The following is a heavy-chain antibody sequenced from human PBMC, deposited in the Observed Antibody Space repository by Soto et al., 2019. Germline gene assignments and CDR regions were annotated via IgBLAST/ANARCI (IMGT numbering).Heavy chain of an antibody. J-gene: IGHJ4*02. V-gene: IGHV5-51*01. D-gene: IGHD6-13*01. CDR2: IYPGDSDT. CDR1: GYSFTNYW. Sequence: LGESLKISCRGSGYSFTNYWIGWVRQMPGKGLEWMGIIYPGDSDTRYSPSFQGHVTISADKSINTAYLQWNSLKASDIAMFYCARLSGSWTPDYWGQGTLVTVSS. CDR3: ARLSGSWTPDY.